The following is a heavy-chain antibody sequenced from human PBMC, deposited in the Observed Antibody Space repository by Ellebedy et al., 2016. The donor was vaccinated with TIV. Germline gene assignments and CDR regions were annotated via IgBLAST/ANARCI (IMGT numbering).Heavy chain of an antibody. J-gene: IGHJ6*02. CDR1: GYTFTTYY. D-gene: IGHD6-6*01. V-gene: IGHV1-46*01. Sequence: AASVKVSCKASGYTFTTYYMHWVRQAPGQGLEWMGVIDPSTGSTGYAQKFQGRVTMTRDTSTSTIYMELSSPRSEDTAIYYCAREDLLPSSSSDHYGMDVWGHGTTVTVSS. CDR2: IDPSTGST. CDR3: AREDLLPSSSSDHYGMDV.